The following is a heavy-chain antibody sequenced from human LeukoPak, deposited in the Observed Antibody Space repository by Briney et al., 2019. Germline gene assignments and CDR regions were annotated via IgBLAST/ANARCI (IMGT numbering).Heavy chain of an antibody. CDR2: IYYSGST. D-gene: IGHD3-9*01. CDR1: GGSFSGYY. V-gene: IGHV4-59*01. J-gene: IGHJ4*02. CDR3: AREAPYDILTGSFDY. Sequence: SETLSLTCAVYGGSFSGYYWSWIRQPPGKGLEWIGYIYYSGSTNYNPSLKSRVTISVDTSKNQFSLKLSSVTAADTAVYYCAREAPYDILTGSFDYWGQGTLVTVSS.